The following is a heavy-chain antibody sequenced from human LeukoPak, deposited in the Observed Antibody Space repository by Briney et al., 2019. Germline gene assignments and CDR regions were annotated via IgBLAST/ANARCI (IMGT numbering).Heavy chain of an antibody. Sequence: GESLKISCKGSGYSFTSYWIGWVRQMPGKGLEWMGIIYPGDSDTRYSPSFQGQVTISADKSISTAYLQWSSLKASDTAMYYCARELLLWFGELKTGALDIWGQGTMVTVSS. CDR2: IYPGDSDT. CDR1: GYSFTSYW. D-gene: IGHD3-10*01. CDR3: ARELLLWFGELKTGALDI. J-gene: IGHJ3*02. V-gene: IGHV5-51*01.